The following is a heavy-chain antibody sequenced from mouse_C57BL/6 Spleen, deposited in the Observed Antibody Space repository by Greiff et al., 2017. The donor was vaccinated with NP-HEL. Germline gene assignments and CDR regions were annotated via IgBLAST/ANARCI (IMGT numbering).Heavy chain of an antibody. CDR3: ARDYYYGSSQYYFDY. Sequence: QVQLQQSGAELVKPGASVKISCKASGYAFSSYWMNWVKQRPGKGLEWIGQIYPGDGDTNYNGKFKGKATLTADKSSSTAYMQLSSLTSEDSAVYFCARDYYYGSSQYYFDYWGQGTTLTVSS. V-gene: IGHV1-80*01. CDR1: GYAFSSYW. D-gene: IGHD1-1*01. J-gene: IGHJ2*01. CDR2: IYPGDGDT.